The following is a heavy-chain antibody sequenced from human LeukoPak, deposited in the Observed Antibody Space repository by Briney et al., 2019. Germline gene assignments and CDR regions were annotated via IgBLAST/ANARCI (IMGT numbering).Heavy chain of an antibody. CDR3: ASDYYDSSGPTSVAFDI. Sequence: GGSLRLSCAASGFTFSSYSMNWVRQAPGNGLEWVSYISSSSSTIYYADSVKGRFTISRDNSKNTLYLQMNSLRAEDTAVYYCASDYYDSSGPTSVAFDIWGQGTMVTVSS. V-gene: IGHV3-48*01. J-gene: IGHJ3*02. D-gene: IGHD3-22*01. CDR2: ISSSSSTI. CDR1: GFTFSSYS.